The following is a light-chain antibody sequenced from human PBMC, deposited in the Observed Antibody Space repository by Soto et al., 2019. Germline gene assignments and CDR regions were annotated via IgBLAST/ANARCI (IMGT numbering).Light chain of an antibody. CDR2: QNN. J-gene: IGLJ2*01. CDR3: QSYDRNRPLV. V-gene: IGLV6-57*04. Sequence: NFTLTQPHSVSASPGKTVTISCTRSSGSIATNYVRWYQQRPGSAPITLIYQNNERPSGVPGRFSGSIDSSSNSASLTISGLKTEDEADYYCQSYDRNRPLVFGGVTKLTVL. CDR1: SGSIATNY.